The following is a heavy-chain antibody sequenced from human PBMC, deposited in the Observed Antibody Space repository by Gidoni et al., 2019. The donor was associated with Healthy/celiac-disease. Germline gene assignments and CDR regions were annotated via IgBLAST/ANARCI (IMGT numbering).Heavy chain of an antibody. CDR2: IWYDGSNK. J-gene: IGHJ4*02. D-gene: IGHD3-3*01. Sequence: SSYGMHWVRQAPGKGLEWVAVIWYDGSNKYYADSVKGRFTISRDNSKNTLYLQMNSLRAEDTAVYYCARSPNTFWSGYYRVHFDYWGQGTLVTVSS. CDR3: ARSPNTFWSGYYRVHFDY. CDR1: SSYG. V-gene: IGHV3-33*01.